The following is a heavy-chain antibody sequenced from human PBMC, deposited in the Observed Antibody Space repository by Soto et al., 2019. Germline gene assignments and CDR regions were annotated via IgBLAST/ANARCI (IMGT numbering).Heavy chain of an antibody. CDR3: AGHPIAAAPGNRHVDV. CDR1: GGSVSSSRYF. CDR2: VYFDGST. J-gene: IGHJ6*04. Sequence: QLQVQESGPGLVKPSETLSLDCTVSGGSVSSSRYFWGWIRQPPGKGLEWIGSVYFDGSTYYSASVKGRVTIALDTAKSQFSLKLICVTAADTAVYYCAGHPIAAAPGNRHVDVWGMGATVSVSS. D-gene: IGHD6-13*01. V-gene: IGHV4-39*01.